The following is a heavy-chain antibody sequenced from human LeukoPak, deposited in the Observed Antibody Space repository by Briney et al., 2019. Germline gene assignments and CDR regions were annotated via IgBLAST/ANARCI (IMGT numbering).Heavy chain of an antibody. Sequence: SVKVSCKASGYTFTNYYISWVRQAPGQGLEWMGGITPMSGIAKYAQKFQGRVTISAVESMSTVHMELSSLRSEDTAKYYCARGWLADSTVVTPYNYWGQGTVVTVSS. V-gene: IGHV1-69*13. CDR2: ITPMSGIA. D-gene: IGHD4-23*01. J-gene: IGHJ4*02. CDR1: GYTFTNYY. CDR3: ARGWLADSTVVTPYNY.